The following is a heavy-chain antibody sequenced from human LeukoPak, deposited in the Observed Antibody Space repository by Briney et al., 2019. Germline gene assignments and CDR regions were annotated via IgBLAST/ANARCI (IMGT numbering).Heavy chain of an antibody. J-gene: IGHJ3*02. CDR1: GDSVSSDSAA. Sequence: SQTLSLTCAISGDSVSSDSAAWNWIRQSPSRGLEWLGRTYYRSKWYNDYAVSVKSRITINPDTSKNQFSLQLNSVTPEDTAVYYCARDPGEWELHSDAFDIWGQGTMVTVSS. CDR3: ARDPGEWELHSDAFDI. CDR2: TYYRSKWYN. V-gene: IGHV6-1*01. D-gene: IGHD1-26*01.